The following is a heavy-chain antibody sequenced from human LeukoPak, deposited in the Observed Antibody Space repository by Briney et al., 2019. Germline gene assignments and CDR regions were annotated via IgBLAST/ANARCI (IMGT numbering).Heavy chain of an antibody. CDR1: GGSLTYYY. J-gene: IGHJ3*01. CDR3: ARSVGAWDVYDL. Sequence: PSETLSLTCTVSGGSLTYYYWSWIRQPPGKGLECIGYIYYSGGTTYNPSLKSRVTISVDTSKNQFSLKLTSVTAADTAVYYCARSVGAWDVYDLWGPGTMVTVSS. D-gene: IGHD2-15*01. CDR2: IYYSGGT. V-gene: IGHV4-59*01.